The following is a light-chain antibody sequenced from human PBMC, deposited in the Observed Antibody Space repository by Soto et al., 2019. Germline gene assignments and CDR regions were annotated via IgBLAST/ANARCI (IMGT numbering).Light chain of an antibody. CDR3: KQRMNWPLT. CDR1: QTVSSY. Sequence: EIVLTQSPATLSLSPGERATLSCRASQTVSSYLLWYQQKRGQAHRLLIYDASNRATGIPARFSGSGSGTDFTLTISSLEPEDFAVYYCKQRMNWPLTFGQGTRLEIK. CDR2: DAS. V-gene: IGKV3-11*01. J-gene: IGKJ5*01.